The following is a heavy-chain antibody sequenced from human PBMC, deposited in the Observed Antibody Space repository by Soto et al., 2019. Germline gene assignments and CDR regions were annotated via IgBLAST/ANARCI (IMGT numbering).Heavy chain of an antibody. Sequence: SLTCTVSGGSVSSGSYYWSWIRQPPGKGLEWIGYIYYSGSTNYNPSLKSRVTISVDTSKNQFSLKLSSVTAADTAVYYWARSHFLRSVSAFDIWGQGTMVTVSS. CDR1: GGSVSSGSYY. V-gene: IGHV4-61*01. CDR3: ARSHFLRSVSAFDI. J-gene: IGHJ3*02. CDR2: IYYSGST. D-gene: IGHD5-12*01.